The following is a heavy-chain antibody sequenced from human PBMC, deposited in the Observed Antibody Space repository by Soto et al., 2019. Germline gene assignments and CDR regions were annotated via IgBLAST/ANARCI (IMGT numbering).Heavy chain of an antibody. Sequence: QVQLQESGPGLVKPSDTLSLTCIVSGGSISGYYWSWIRQPPGKGLEWIGYIFYSGSTNYNPSLKSRLTISVDTSKNQFSLKLTSVTAADSAVYYCARHPDYSNNNFYYDMDVWGQGTTVTVSS. CDR1: GGSISGYY. J-gene: IGHJ6*02. V-gene: IGHV4-59*08. CDR3: ARHPDYSNNNFYYDMDV. CDR2: IFYSGST. D-gene: IGHD4-4*01.